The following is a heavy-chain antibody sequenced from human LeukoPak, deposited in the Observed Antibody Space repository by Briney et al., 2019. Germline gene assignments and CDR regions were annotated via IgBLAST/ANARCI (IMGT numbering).Heavy chain of an antibody. Sequence: SETLSLTCAVYGGSFSGYYWSWIRQPPGKGLEWIGEINHSGSTNYNPSLKSRVTISVDTSKNQFSLKLSSVTAADTAVYYCARAGCSGGSCYSAHYYYYGMDVWGQGTTVAVSS. V-gene: IGHV4-34*01. CDR3: ARAGCSGGSCYSAHYYYYGMDV. CDR2: INHSGST. J-gene: IGHJ6*02. D-gene: IGHD2-15*01. CDR1: GGSFSGYY.